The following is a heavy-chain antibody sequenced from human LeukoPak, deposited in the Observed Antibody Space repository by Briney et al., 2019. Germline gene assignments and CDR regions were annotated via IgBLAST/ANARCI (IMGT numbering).Heavy chain of an antibody. D-gene: IGHD2-2*01. Sequence: SSETLSLTCTVSGGSISSRSYYWGWIRQPPGKGLEWIGSIYYSGSTYYNPSLKSRVTISVDTSKNHFSLMLSSVTAAGTAVYYCARAFWGPYCSSTSCYLDYYYYMDVWGKGTTVTISS. CDR2: IYYSGST. V-gene: IGHV4-39*07. CDR1: GGSISSRSYY. CDR3: ARAFWGPYCSSTSCYLDYYYYMDV. J-gene: IGHJ6*03.